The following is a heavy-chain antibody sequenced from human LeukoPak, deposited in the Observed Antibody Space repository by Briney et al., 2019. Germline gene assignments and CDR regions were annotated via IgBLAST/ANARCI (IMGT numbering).Heavy chain of an antibody. Sequence: SQTLSLTCTVSGDSVTSGGYYWNWIRQHPVKGLEWIGYIYCTGSTNYNPSLKSRINISADTSKNQFSLKLKSVTAADTAIYCARSGLYYPGSGSFDYWGQGALVTVSS. CDR2: IYCTGST. CDR3: ARSGLYYPGSGSFDY. J-gene: IGHJ4*02. V-gene: IGHV4-31*03. CDR1: GDSVTSGGYY. D-gene: IGHD3-10*01.